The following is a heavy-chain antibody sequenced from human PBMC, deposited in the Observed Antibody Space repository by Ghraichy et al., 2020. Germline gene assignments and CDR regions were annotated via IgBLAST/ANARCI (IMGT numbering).Heavy chain of an antibody. Sequence: GGSLRLSCTASGFTFSDAWMTWVRQAPGKGLEWVGRIRSKTDGGTTDYRAPVKGRFTIARDDSKNTLYLQLNSLKTEDTAVYYCARLGAFDYWGQGTLVTVSS. CDR3: ARLGAFDY. J-gene: IGHJ4*02. D-gene: IGHD3-9*01. V-gene: IGHV3-15*01. CDR2: IRSKTDGGTT. CDR1: GFTFSDAW.